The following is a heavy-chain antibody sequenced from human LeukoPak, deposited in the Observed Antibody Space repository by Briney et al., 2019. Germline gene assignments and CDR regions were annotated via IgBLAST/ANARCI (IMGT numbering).Heavy chain of an antibody. J-gene: IGHJ3*02. V-gene: IGHV4-34*01. D-gene: IGHD5-18*01. CDR2: INHSGST. CDR1: GGSFSGYY. CDR3: ARDKLDTAYMSWHAFDI. Sequence: SETLSLTCAVYGGSFSGYYWSWIRQPPGKGLEWIGEINHSGSTNYNPSLKSRVTISVDTSKNQFSLKLSSVTAADTAVYYCARDKLDTAYMSWHAFDIWGQGTMVTVSS.